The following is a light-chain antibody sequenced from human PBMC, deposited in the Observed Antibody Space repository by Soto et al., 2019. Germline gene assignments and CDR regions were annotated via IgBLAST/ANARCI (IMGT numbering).Light chain of an antibody. CDR2: AAS. CDR3: LQHSTYPLT. J-gene: IGKJ1*01. Sequence: DIQMTQFPSSLSASVGDRVTITCRASQGIRTDLAWYQQKPGKAPKRLIYAASILQSGVPSRFSGSGSGTEFTLAISSLQPEDFATFYCLQHSTYPLTFGQGTKVEIK. CDR1: QGIRTD. V-gene: IGKV1-17*01.